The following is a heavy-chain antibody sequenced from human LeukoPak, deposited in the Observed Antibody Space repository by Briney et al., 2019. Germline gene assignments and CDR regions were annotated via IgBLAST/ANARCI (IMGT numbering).Heavy chain of an antibody. CDR1: GGSFSGYY. V-gene: IGHV4-34*01. J-gene: IGHJ5*02. CDR2: INHSGST. D-gene: IGHD4-17*01. CDR3: ARGRRYGDRSRRFWFDP. Sequence: SETLSLTCAVYGGSFSGYYSSWIRQPPGKGLEWLGEINHSGSTNYNPSLKSRVTISVDTSKNQFSLKLSSATAADTAVYYCARGRRYGDRSRRFWFDPWGQGTLVTVSS.